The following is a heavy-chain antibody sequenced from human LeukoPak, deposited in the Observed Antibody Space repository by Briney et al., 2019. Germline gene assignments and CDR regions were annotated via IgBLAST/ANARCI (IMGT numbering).Heavy chain of an antibody. CDR3: ARAYDSSGYWPEYFHH. CDR1: GFAVSNNY. CDR2: IYGGGST. D-gene: IGHD3-22*01. J-gene: IGHJ1*01. Sequence: PGGSLRLSCAASGFAVSNNYMSWVRQAPGKGLEWVSIIYGGGSTYYADSVNGRFTISRHNSKNTPFLQMNSLRTEDTAVYYCARAYDSSGYWPEYFHHWGQGTLVTVSS. V-gene: IGHV3-53*04.